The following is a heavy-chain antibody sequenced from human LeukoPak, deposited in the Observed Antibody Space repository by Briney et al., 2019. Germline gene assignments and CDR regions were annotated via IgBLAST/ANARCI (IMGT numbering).Heavy chain of an antibody. CDR3: ARARRGSTSSPFRSSIAARNYFDY. Sequence: PSETLSLTCAVYGGSFSGYYWSWIRQPPGKGLEWIGEINHSGSTKYNPSLKSRVTISVDTSKNQFSLKLSSVTAADTAVYYCARARRGSTSSPFRSSIAARNYFDYWGQGTLVTVSS. V-gene: IGHV4-34*01. J-gene: IGHJ4*02. D-gene: IGHD6-6*01. CDR1: GGSFSGYY. CDR2: INHSGST.